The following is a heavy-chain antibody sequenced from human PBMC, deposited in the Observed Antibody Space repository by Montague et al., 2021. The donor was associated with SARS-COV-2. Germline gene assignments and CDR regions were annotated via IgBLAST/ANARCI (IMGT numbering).Heavy chain of an antibody. Sequence: SLRLSCAASGFTFSDYYMSWFRQAPGKGLEWLSYISSGGTTIFYADSVKGRLTISRDNAENSLYLQVNSLRGEDMAVYYCARVSSNWSDAFDVWGQGTMVTVSS. CDR3: ARVSSNWSDAFDV. CDR1: GFTFSDYY. J-gene: IGHJ3*01. V-gene: IGHV3-11*01. D-gene: IGHD6-13*01. CDR2: ISSGGTTI.